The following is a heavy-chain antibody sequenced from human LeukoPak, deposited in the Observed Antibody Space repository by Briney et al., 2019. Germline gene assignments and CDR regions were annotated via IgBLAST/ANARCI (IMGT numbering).Heavy chain of an antibody. D-gene: IGHD3-22*01. CDR3: ARRAYSSGYYFFDF. V-gene: IGHV4-59*01. J-gene: IGHJ4*02. Sequence: PSETLSLTCTVSGGSISSYYWSWLRQPPGKEPEWIGYIYYSGSTNYNPSLKSRVTISIDTSKNQFSLKLSSVTAADTAVYYCARRAYSSGYYFFDFWGQGTLVTVSS. CDR1: GGSISSYY. CDR2: IYYSGST.